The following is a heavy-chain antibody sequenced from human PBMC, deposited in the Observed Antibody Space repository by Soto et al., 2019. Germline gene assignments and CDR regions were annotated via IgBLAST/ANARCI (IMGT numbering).Heavy chain of an antibody. Sequence: SETLSLTCTVSGVSITSGDYYWNWIRQPPGKGLEWIVNIVYSGYTYYNPSLKSRLTISLDTSKNQFSLKLSSVTAADTAVYYCASFGVASMNWFDPWGQGTLVTVSS. V-gene: IGHV4-30-4*01. CDR2: IVYSGYT. D-gene: IGHD3-3*01. CDR3: ASFGVASMNWFDP. J-gene: IGHJ5*02. CDR1: GVSITSGDYY.